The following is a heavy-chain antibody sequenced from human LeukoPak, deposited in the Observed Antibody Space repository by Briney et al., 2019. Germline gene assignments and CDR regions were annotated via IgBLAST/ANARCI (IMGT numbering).Heavy chain of an antibody. V-gene: IGHV5-51*01. Sequence: GESLKISCKGSGYSFTSYWIGWVRQMPGKGLEWMGIIYPGDSDTRYSPSVQGRVTISADKSISTAYLQWSSLKASDTAMYYCARAYYYDSSGPDAFDIWGQGTMVTVSS. CDR2: IYPGDSDT. D-gene: IGHD3-22*01. J-gene: IGHJ3*02. CDR3: ARAYYYDSSGPDAFDI. CDR1: GYSFTSYW.